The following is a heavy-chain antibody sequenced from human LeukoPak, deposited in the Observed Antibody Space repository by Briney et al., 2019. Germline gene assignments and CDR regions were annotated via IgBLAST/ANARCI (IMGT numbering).Heavy chain of an antibody. Sequence: GASVKVSCKVSGYTLTELSMHWVRQAPGKGLEWMGGFDPEDGETIYAQKFQGRVTMTEDTSTDTAYLELSSLRSEDTAVYYCATVVLHSSGWYYSDDWGQGTLVTVSS. CDR3: ATVVLHSSGWYYSDD. V-gene: IGHV1-24*01. CDR1: GYTLTELS. J-gene: IGHJ4*02. CDR2: FDPEDGET. D-gene: IGHD6-19*01.